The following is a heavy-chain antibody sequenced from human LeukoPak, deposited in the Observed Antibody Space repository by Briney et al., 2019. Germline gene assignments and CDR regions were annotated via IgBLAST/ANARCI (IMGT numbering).Heavy chain of an antibody. D-gene: IGHD4-17*01. CDR1: GGTISSSSYY. CDR2: IYYSGST. Sequence: SETLSLTCTVSGGTISSSSYYWGWIRQPPGKGLEWIGTIYYSGSTYYNPSLNSRVTISVDTSKNQFSLKLSSVTAADTAVYYCARHANGDYVAFDYWGQGTLVTVSS. J-gene: IGHJ4*02. CDR3: ARHANGDYVAFDY. V-gene: IGHV4-39*01.